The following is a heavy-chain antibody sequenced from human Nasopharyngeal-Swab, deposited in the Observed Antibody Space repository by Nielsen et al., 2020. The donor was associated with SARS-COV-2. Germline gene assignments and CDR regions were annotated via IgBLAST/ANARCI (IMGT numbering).Heavy chain of an antibody. V-gene: IGHV3-30*18. CDR2: ISSEGSIR. D-gene: IGHD2-21*01. CDR1: GFTFNNFG. J-gene: IGHJ4*02. Sequence: GESLKISCAASGFTFNNFGMHWVRQAPGKGLEWVAFISSEGSIRNSVDSVKGRFTVSRDSSKNTVYLQMNSLRPDDTAVYFCAKSMAYFQLSGTYNLDFWGQGTLVTVSS. CDR3: AKSMAYFQLSGTYNLDF.